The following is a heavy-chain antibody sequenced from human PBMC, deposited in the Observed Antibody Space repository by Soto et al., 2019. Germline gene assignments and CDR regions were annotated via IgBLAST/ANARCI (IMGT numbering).Heavy chain of an antibody. D-gene: IGHD2-21*02. CDR2: VNPSGGHT. J-gene: IGHJ4*02. CDR1: GDTFTDYY. V-gene: IGHV1-46*01. Sequence: QVQLMQSGAEVKKPGASVKVSCKASGDTFTDYYIHWVRQAPGQGLEWMGTVNPSGGHTTYAQHFLGRGTTTRDTATSTLHMELTSLTSADTAIYYCARGGHVVVVTAALDYWGQGTLVTVSS. CDR3: ARGGHVVVVTAALDY.